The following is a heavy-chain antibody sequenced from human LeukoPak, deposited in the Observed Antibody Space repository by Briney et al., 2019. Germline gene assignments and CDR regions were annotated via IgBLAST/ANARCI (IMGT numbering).Heavy chain of an antibody. CDR2: NIGSSGST. V-gene: IGHV3-23*01. Sequence: PGGSLRLSCAASGFRFSNYAMNWVRQAPGKGLEWVSVNIGSSGSTFYADSVKGRFTISRDNSKNTLYLQMNSLRDEDTAVYYFAKGGYDYVEIGYFDFWGQGTLVTVPS. J-gene: IGHJ4*02. CDR3: AKGGYDYVEIGYFDF. D-gene: IGHD5-12*01. CDR1: GFRFSNYA.